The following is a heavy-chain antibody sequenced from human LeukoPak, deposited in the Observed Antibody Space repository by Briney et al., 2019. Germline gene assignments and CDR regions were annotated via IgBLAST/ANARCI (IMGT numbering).Heavy chain of an antibody. CDR1: GYTFTSYA. V-gene: IGHV1-3*01. CDR3: ARDSGYCSSTSCYRRYFQH. J-gene: IGHJ1*01. D-gene: IGHD2-2*01. CDR2: INAGNGNT. Sequence: ASVKVSCKASGYTFTSYAMHWVRQAPGQRLEWMGWINAGNGNTKYSQKFQGRVTITRDTSASTAYMELSSLRSEDTAVYYCARDSGYCSSTSCYRRYFQHWGQGTLVTVSS.